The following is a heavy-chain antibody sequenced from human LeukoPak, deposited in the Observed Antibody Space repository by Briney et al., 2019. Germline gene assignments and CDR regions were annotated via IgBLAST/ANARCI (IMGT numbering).Heavy chain of an antibody. CDR3: ARHRYCSSTSCYTPYYGMDV. CDR2: INHSGST. D-gene: IGHD2-2*02. V-gene: IGHV4-34*01. CDR1: GGSFSGYY. J-gene: IGHJ6*02. Sequence: PSETLSLTCAVYGGSFSGYYWSWIRQPPGKGLEWIGEINHSGSTNYNPSLKSRVTISVDTSKNQFSLKLSSVTAADTAVYHCARHRYCSSTSCYTPYYGMDVWGQGTTVTVSS.